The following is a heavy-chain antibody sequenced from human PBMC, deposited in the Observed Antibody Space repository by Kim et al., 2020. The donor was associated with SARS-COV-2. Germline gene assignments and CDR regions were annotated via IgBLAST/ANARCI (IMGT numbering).Heavy chain of an antibody. CDR3: LKGPTYYYGSGSYYNARGNYYYGMGV. J-gene: IGHJ6*02. V-gene: IGHV4-34*01. D-gene: IGHD3-10*01. CDR2: INHSGST. Sequence: SETLSLTCAVYGGSFSGYYWSWIRQPPGKGLEWIGEINHSGSTNYNPSLKSRVTISVDTSKNQFSLKLSSVTAADTAVYYCLKGPTYYYGSGSYYNARGNYYYGMGVWGQGTTVTVSS. CDR1: GGSFSGYY.